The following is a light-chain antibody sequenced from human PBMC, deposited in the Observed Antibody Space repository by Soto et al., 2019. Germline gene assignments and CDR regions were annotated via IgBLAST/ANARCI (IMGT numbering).Light chain of an antibody. J-gene: IGKJ5*01. Sequence: DFVMTQSPLSLPVTLVQPSSSSVISDQILVHSDGIAYFSWFQQRPGRSPRRLIYKVSNRDSGVPARFSGSGSGTDFALKISRVEAEDVGVYYCMQGTHWPITFGQGTRLEIK. V-gene: IGKV2-30*02. CDR1: QILVHSDGIAY. CDR3: MQGTHWPIT. CDR2: KVS.